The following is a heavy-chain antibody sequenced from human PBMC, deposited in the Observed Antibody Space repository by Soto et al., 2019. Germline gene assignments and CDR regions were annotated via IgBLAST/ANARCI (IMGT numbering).Heavy chain of an antibody. CDR2: IRSKAYGGTT. D-gene: IGHD6-13*01. CDR1: GFTFGDYA. J-gene: IGHJ4*02. Sequence: GGSLRLSCTASGFTFGDYAMSWFRQAPGKGLEWVGFIRSKAYGGTTEYAASVKGRFTISRDDSKSIAYLQMNSLKTEDTAVYYCAKENGYSSSWFEFDYWGQGTLVTVSS. V-gene: IGHV3-49*03. CDR3: AKENGYSSSWFEFDY.